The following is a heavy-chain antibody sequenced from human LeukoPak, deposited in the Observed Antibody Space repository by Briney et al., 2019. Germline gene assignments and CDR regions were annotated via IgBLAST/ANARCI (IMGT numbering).Heavy chain of an antibody. D-gene: IGHD6-13*01. Sequence: ASVQVSCKASGGTFSSYAISWVRQAPGQGLEWMGRIIPIFGTANYAQKFQGRVTITTDESTSTAYMELSSLRSEDTAVYYCARGSGYSSYHVDRYYFDYRGQGTLVTVSS. CDR3: ARGSGYSSYHVDRYYFDY. J-gene: IGHJ4*02. CDR2: IIPIFGTA. V-gene: IGHV1-69*05. CDR1: GGTFSSYA.